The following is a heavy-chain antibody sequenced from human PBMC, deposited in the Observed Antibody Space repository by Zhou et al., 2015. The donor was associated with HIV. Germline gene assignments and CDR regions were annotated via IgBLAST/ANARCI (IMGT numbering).Heavy chain of an antibody. J-gene: IGHJ1*01. Sequence: QVQLVQSGAEVKKPGSSVKVSCESSGGTFSDYSINWVRQAPGQGLEWMGGIIPLFPTPNYAETFQDRLTITADRSSGTAYMELTRLTSDDTAVYYCARATTPQPSLSGFLTWGQGTLISVSS. CDR2: IIPLFPTP. V-gene: IGHV1-69*06. CDR3: ARATTPQPSLSGFLT. D-gene: IGHD3-10*01. CDR1: GGTFSDYS.